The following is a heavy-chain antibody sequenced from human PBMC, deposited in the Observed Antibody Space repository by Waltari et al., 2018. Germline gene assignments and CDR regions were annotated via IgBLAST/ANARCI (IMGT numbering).Heavy chain of an antibody. CDR1: GGSISSYY. D-gene: IGHD3-22*01. CDR3: ARDSVYYDSSGYQRAFDY. CDR2: IYYSGST. J-gene: IGHJ4*02. V-gene: IGHV4-59*01. Sequence: QVQLQESGPGLVKPSETLSLTCTVSGGSISSYYWSWIRQPPGKGLEWIGYIYYSGSTNYNPSLQSRVTRSVDTSKNQFSLKLSSVTAADTAVYYCARDSVYYDSSGYQRAFDYWGQGTLVTVSS.